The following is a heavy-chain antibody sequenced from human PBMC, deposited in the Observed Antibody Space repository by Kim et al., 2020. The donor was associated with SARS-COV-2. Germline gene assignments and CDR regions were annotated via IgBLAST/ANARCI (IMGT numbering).Heavy chain of an antibody. CDR1: GFTFSSYA. V-gene: IGHV3-30*04. CDR3: ARIRSAFDI. D-gene: IGHD2-15*01. CDR2: ISYDGSNK. J-gene: IGHJ3*02. Sequence: GGSLRLSCAASGFTFSSYAMHWVRQAPGKGLEWVAVISYDGSNKYYADSVKGRFTISRDNSKNTLYLQMNSLRAEDTAVYYCARIRSAFDIWGQGTMVTVFS.